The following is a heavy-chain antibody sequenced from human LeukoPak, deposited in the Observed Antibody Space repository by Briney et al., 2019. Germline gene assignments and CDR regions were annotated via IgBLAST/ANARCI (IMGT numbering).Heavy chain of an antibody. Sequence: GASVTVSFKASGNTFNIYYMHWVRRAAGXGLEWMGWINPNSGATNYAQKFQGRVTMTRDTSITTAYMELSSLRSDDTAIFYCATGVNFDYWGQGTLVSVSS. V-gene: IGHV1-2*02. CDR1: GNTFNIYY. J-gene: IGHJ4*02. CDR2: INPNSGAT. CDR3: ATGVNFDY.